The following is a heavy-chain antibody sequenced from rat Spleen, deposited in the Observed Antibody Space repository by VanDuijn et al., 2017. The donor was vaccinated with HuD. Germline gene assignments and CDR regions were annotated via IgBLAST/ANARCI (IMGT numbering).Heavy chain of an antibody. J-gene: IGHJ2*01. CDR1: GFTFSDYY. V-gene: IGHV5-29*01. Sequence: EVQLVESGGGLVQPGRSLKLSCAASGFTFSDYYMAWVRQAPTKGLEWVATISYDGSSTYYRDSVKGRFTISRDNAKSTLYLQKDSLRSEDTATYYCARQGYGYGLFLDHWGQGVMVTVSS. CDR2: ISYDGSST. D-gene: IGHD1-7*01. CDR3: ARQGYGYGLFLDH.